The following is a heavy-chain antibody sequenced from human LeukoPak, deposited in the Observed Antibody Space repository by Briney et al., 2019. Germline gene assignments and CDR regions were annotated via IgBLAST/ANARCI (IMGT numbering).Heavy chain of an antibody. V-gene: IGHV4-59*08. J-gene: IGHJ1*01. CDR1: GGSISSYY. D-gene: IGHD4-17*01. CDR3: ATMTTVIGAEYFQH. CDR2: IYYSGST. Sequence: PSETLSLTCTVSGGSISSYYWSWIRQPPGKGREWIGYIYYSGSTNYNPSLKSRVTISVDTSKNQFSLKLSSVTAADTAVYYCATMTTVIGAEYFQHWGQGTLVTVSS.